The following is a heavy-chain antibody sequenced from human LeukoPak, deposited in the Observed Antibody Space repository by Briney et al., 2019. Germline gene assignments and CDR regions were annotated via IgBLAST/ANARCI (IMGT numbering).Heavy chain of an antibody. CDR2: IIPIFGTA. V-gene: IGHV1-69*06. J-gene: IGHJ4*02. Sequence: GASVKVSCKASGGTFSSYAISWVRQAPGQGLEWMGGIIPIFGTANYAQKFQGRVTITADKSTSTAYMELSSLRSEDTAVYYCARDNRGITMIVETPDYWGQGTLVTVSS. D-gene: IGHD3-22*01. CDR3: ARDNRGITMIVETPDY. CDR1: GGTFSSYA.